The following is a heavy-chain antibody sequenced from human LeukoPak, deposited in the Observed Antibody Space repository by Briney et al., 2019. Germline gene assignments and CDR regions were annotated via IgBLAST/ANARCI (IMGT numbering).Heavy chain of an antibody. CDR1: VYTFTCYY. CDR2: INPTNGGR. D-gene: IGHD3-9*01. CDR3: ASQTIRPFDF. V-gene: IGHV1-2*02. Sequence: GASVKVSCKTSVYTFTCYYIHWVRQAPGQGVEGVGAINPTNGGRNSAQKFQGRVTMTRDTSISTAYLELSGLRSDDTAPYYCASQTIRPFDFWGQGTLVTVSA. J-gene: IGHJ4*02.